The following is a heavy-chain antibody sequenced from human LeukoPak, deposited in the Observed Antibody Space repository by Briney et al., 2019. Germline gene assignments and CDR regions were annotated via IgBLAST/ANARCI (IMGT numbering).Heavy chain of an antibody. CDR3: ARAGLGSYYLDY. CDR2: IYYSGST. Sequence: SQTLSLTCTVSGGSISSGGYYWSWIRQHPGKGLEWIGYIYYSGSTNYNPSLKSRVTISVDTSKNQFSLKLSSVTAADMAVYYCARAGLGSYYLDYWGQGTLVTVSS. V-gene: IGHV4-61*08. D-gene: IGHD3-10*01. CDR1: GGSISSGGYY. J-gene: IGHJ4*02.